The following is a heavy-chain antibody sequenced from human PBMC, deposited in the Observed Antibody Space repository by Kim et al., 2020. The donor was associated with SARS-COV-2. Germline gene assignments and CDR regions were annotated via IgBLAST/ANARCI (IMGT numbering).Heavy chain of an antibody. D-gene: IGHD5-12*01. J-gene: IGHJ6*02. CDR1: GGSISSSNW. Sequence: SETLSLTCAVSGGSISSSNWWSWVRQPPGKGLEWIGEIYHSGSTNYNPSLKSRVTISVDKSKNQFSLKLSSVTAADTAVYYCARVVATGDYYYGMDVWGQGTTVTVSS. CDR2: IYHSGST. V-gene: IGHV4-4*02. CDR3: ARVVATGDYYYGMDV.